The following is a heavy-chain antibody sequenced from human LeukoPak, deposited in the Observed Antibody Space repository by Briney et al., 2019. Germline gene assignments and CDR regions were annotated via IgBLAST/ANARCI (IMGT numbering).Heavy chain of an antibody. D-gene: IGHD2-15*01. CDR3: ARVARYCSGGSCYSNYYYMDV. V-gene: IGHV3-20*04. Sequence: PGGSLRLSCAASGFTFDDYGTSWVRQAPGKGLEWVSGINWNGGSTGHADSVKGRFTISRDNAKNSLYLQMNSLRAEDTALYYCARVARYCSGGSCYSNYYYMDVWGKGTTVTVSS. J-gene: IGHJ6*03. CDR1: GFTFDDYG. CDR2: INWNGGST.